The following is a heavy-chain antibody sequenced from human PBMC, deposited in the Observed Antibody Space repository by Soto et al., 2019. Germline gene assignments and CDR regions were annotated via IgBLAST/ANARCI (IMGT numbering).Heavy chain of an antibody. Sequence: GEPLKISCAASGFTFSSYGMHWVRQAPGMGLEWVAVIWYDGSNKYYADSVKGRFTISRDNSKNTLYLQMNSLRAEDTAVYYCARGRRYSSSWYGTFDYWGQGTLVTVSS. V-gene: IGHV3-33*01. CDR1: GFTFSSYG. D-gene: IGHD6-13*01. J-gene: IGHJ4*02. CDR2: IWYDGSNK. CDR3: ARGRRYSSSWYGTFDY.